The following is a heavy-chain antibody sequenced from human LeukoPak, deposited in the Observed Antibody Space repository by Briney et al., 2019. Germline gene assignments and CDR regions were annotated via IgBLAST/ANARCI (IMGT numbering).Heavy chain of an antibody. CDR2: ISWNSGSL. Sequence: GGSLRLSCAASGFSFDDHAMHWVRQAPGKGLEWVSGISWNSGSLGYADSVEGRFTISRDNAKNSLYLQMNSLRAEDTALYYCAKDIRDSSSSGLFDYWGQGTLVTVSS. CDR1: GFSFDDHA. V-gene: IGHV3-9*01. D-gene: IGHD6-6*01. J-gene: IGHJ4*02. CDR3: AKDIRDSSSSGLFDY.